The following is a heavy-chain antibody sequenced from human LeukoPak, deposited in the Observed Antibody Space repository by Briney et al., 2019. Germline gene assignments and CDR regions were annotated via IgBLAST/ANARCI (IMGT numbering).Heavy chain of an antibody. CDR2: IKQEESEK. V-gene: IGHV3-7*01. CDR3: ARGRAVADY. D-gene: IGHD6-19*01. Sequence: GGSLRLSCAASGFTFSSYWMSWARQAPGKGLEWVANIKQEESEKYYVDSVKGRFTISRDNAKTSLYLQMNSLRAEDTAVYYCARGRAVADYWGQGTLVHVFS. CDR1: GFTFSSYW. J-gene: IGHJ4*02.